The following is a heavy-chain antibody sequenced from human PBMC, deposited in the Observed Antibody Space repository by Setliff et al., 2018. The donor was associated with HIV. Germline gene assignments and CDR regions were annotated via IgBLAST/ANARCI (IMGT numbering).Heavy chain of an antibody. CDR1: GGSIYSGSYY. V-gene: IGHV4-39*07. CDR3: ARGANFWSGYDS. D-gene: IGHD3-3*01. Sequence: SETLSLTCSVSGGSIYSGSYYWGWIRQPPGKGLEWIGSMYYSGTTYYSPSLKSRVTISVNKPKNQFSLRLTSVTAADTAVYYCARGANFWSGYDSWGQGTLVTVSS. J-gene: IGHJ4*02. CDR2: MYYSGTT.